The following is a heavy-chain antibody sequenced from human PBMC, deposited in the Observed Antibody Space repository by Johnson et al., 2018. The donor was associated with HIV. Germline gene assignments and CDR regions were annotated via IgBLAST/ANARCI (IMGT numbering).Heavy chain of an antibody. Sequence: VQLVESGGGLVKPGGSLRLSYAASGFTFSNAWMSWVRQAPGKGLEWVGRIKSKTDGGTTDYAAPVKGRFTISRDDSKNTLYLQMNSLKTEDTAVYYCTTDCSGGSCYSGAFDIWGQGTMVTVSS. J-gene: IGHJ3*02. CDR2: IKSKTDGGTT. CDR3: TTDCSGGSCYSGAFDI. CDR1: GFTFSNAW. D-gene: IGHD2-15*01. V-gene: IGHV3-15*01.